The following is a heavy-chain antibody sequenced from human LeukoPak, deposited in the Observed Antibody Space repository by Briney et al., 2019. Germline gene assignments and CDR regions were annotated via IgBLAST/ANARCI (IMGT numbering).Heavy chain of an antibody. CDR1: GGSISSSSYY. V-gene: IGHV4-39*01. CDR2: IYYSGST. D-gene: IGHD6-6*01. J-gene: IGHJ4*02. Sequence: SETLSLTCTVSGGSISSSSYYWGWIRQPPGKGLEWIWSIYYSGSTCYNPSLKSRVTISVDTSKNQFSLKLSSVTAADTAVYFCARRHFGSSLRDYWGQGTLVTVSS. CDR3: ARRHFGSSLRDY.